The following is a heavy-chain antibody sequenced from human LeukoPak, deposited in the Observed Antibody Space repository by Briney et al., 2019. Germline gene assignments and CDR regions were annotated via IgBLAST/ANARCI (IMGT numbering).Heavy chain of an antibody. Sequence: VSSVKVSCKASGYTFTSYYMHWVRQAAGQGLEGMGIINPSGGSTSYAQKFQGRVTMTRDTSTSTVYMELSSLRSEDTAVYYCAREGIAVAVDYWGQGTLVTVSS. CDR3: AREGIAVAVDY. D-gene: IGHD6-19*01. CDR1: GYTFTSYY. J-gene: IGHJ4*02. CDR2: INPSGGST. V-gene: IGHV1-46*01.